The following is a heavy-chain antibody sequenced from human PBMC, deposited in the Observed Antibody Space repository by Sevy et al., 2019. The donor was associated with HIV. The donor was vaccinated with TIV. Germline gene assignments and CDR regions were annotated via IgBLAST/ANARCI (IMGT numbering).Heavy chain of an antibody. J-gene: IGHJ4*02. V-gene: IGHV3-23*01. Sequence: GGSLRLSCAASGFTFSNYAVTWVRQAPGKGLEWVSSITASGASTYYADSVKGRFSISRDNSKNTLSLQMNSLRAEDTALYYCAKDIDSSGYYYFDYWGQGTLVTVSS. CDR2: ITASGAST. CDR3: AKDIDSSGYYYFDY. D-gene: IGHD6-19*01. CDR1: GFTFSNYA.